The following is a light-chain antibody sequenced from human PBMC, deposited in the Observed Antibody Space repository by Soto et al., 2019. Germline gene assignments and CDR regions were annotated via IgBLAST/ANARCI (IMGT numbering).Light chain of an antibody. V-gene: IGLV9-49*01. Sequence: QSVLTQPPSASASLGASVTLTCTLSSAYINYKVDWYQQRPGKGPRFVMRVGTGGIVGSKGDGIPDRFSVLGSGLDRYLTIKNIQEEDESDCHCGADHGSGSNFVRVFGGGTKLTVL. J-gene: IGLJ3*02. CDR2: VGTGGIVG. CDR3: GADHGSGSNFVRV. CDR1: SAYINYK.